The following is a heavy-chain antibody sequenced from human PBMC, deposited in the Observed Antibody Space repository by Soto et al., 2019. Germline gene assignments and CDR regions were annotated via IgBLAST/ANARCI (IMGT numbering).Heavy chain of an antibody. Sequence: ASVKVSCKASGYTFTNYAMHWVRQAPGQGLEWMGWISAYNGNTNYAQKLQGRVTMTTDTSTSTAYMELRSLRSDDTAVYYCARDEPRYDILTGYRNDYWGQGTLVTVSS. D-gene: IGHD3-9*01. CDR1: GYTFTNYA. J-gene: IGHJ4*02. CDR3: ARDEPRYDILTGYRNDY. CDR2: ISAYNGNT. V-gene: IGHV1-18*01.